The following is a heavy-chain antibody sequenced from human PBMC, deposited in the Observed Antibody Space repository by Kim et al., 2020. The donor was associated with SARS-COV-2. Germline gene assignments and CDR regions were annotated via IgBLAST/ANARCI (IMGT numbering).Heavy chain of an antibody. V-gene: IGHV4-34*01. J-gene: IGHJ5*02. CDR3: ARGIAHPVDFDWFDP. D-gene: IGHD3-9*01. CDR1: GGSFSGYY. Sequence: SETLSLTCAVYGGSFSGYYWSWLRQPPGKGLVWIGEINHSGSTIYNPSLKSRVTISVDTSKNQFSLKLSSVTAAATAVHYCARGIAHPVDFDWFDPWVQG. CDR2: INHSGST.